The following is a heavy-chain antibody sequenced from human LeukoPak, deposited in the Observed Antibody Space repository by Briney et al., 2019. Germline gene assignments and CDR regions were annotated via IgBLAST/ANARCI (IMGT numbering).Heavy chain of an antibody. CDR3: ARARQKTTYYYDSSGYNDY. CDR2: INHSGST. CDR1: GGSFSGYY. J-gene: IGHJ4*02. D-gene: IGHD3-22*01. Sequence: SETLSLTCAVYGGSFSGYYWSWIRQPPGKGLEWIGEINHSGSTNYNPSLKSRVTISVDTSKYQFSLKLSSVTAADTAVYYCARARQKTTYYYDSSGYNDYWGQGTLVTVSS. V-gene: IGHV4-34*01.